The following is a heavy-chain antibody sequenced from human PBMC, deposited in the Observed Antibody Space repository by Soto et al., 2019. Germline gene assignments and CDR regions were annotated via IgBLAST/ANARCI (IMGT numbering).Heavy chain of an antibody. CDR1: GGSISSYY. D-gene: IGHD4-4*01. CDR2: IYYSGST. J-gene: IGHJ5*02. V-gene: IGHV4-59*01. CDR3: AICVPFTTVTDNCFDP. Sequence: PSETLSLTCTVSGGSISSYYWSWIRQPPGRGLEWIGYIYYSGSTNYNPSLKSRVTISVDTSKNQFSLKLSSVTAADTAVYYCAICVPFTTVTDNCFDPWGQGTLVT.